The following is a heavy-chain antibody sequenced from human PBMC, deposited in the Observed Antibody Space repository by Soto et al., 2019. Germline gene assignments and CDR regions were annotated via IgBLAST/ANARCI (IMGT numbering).Heavy chain of an antibody. CDR1: GYTFTSNG. CDR2: ISAYNGNT. D-gene: IGHD3-10*01. CDR3: ARMRGFITTPPLYYNGLDV. J-gene: IGHJ6*02. V-gene: IGHV1-18*01. Sequence: ASVKVSCKASGYTFTSNGISWVRQAPGQGLEWMGWISAYNGNTNYAQKLQGRVTMTTDTSTSTAYMELRSLRSDDTGVYYCARMRGFITTPPLYYNGLDVWGQGTTVTVSS.